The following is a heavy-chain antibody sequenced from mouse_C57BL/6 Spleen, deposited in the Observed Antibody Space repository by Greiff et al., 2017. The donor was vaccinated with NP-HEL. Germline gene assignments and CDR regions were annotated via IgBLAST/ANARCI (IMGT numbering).Heavy chain of an antibody. CDR3: AREGGKITSSNYYAMDY. CDR1: GYTFTSYW. V-gene: IGHV1-52*01. D-gene: IGHD3-1*01. CDR2: IDPSDSET. J-gene: IGHJ4*01. Sequence: VQLQQPGAELVRPGSSVKLSCKASGYTFTSYWMHWVKQRPIQGLEWIGNIDPSDSETHYNQKFKDKATLTVDKSSSTAYMQLSSLTSEDSAVYYCAREGGKITSSNYYAMDYWGQGTSVTVSS.